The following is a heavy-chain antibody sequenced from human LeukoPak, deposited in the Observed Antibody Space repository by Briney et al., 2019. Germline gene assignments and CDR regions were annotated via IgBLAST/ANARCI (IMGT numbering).Heavy chain of an antibody. Sequence: ASLKVSCKASSYTFTSYGISWVRQAPGQGLEWMGWISAYNDNTNYAQKLQGRVTMTTDTSTSTTYMELRSLRSDDTAVYYCARAGAAMVPRFDYWGQGTLVTVSS. D-gene: IGHD5-18*01. J-gene: IGHJ4*02. CDR3: ARAGAAMVPRFDY. CDR2: ISAYNDNT. V-gene: IGHV1-18*01. CDR1: SYTFTSYG.